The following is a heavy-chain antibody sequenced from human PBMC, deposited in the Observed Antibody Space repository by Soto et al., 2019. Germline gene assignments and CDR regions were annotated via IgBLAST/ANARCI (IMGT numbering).Heavy chain of an antibody. Sequence: PSETLSLTCNVSGGSIYTYYWNWIRQSPGKGLEWIGYIYDSGITDYNPSLKSRVTISVEMSKKQFSLKLSSVAAADTAVYYCARGVYRLYNYALDVWGQGTTVTVSS. CDR2: IYDSGIT. CDR3: ARGVYRLYNYALDV. D-gene: IGHD1-1*01. V-gene: IGHV4-59*01. J-gene: IGHJ6*02. CDR1: GGSIYTYY.